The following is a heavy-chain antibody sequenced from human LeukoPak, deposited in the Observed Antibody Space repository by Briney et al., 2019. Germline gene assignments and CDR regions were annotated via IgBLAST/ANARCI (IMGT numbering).Heavy chain of an antibody. Sequence: PSETLSLTCAVYGGSFSDYYWTWIRQPPGKGLEWIGGINHSGSPNNNPSLKSRVTISVDTSKSQFSLKLSSVTAADTAVYYCARDLFGANWGYYYYYMDVWGKGTTVTVSS. CDR1: GGSFSDYY. V-gene: IGHV4-34*01. CDR3: ARDLFGANWGYYYYYMDV. D-gene: IGHD7-27*01. CDR2: INHSGSP. J-gene: IGHJ6*03.